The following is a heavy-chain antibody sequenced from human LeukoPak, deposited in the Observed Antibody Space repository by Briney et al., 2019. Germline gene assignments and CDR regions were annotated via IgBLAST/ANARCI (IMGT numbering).Heavy chain of an antibody. V-gene: IGHV3-21*01. CDR3: ARDLSTRDYFDY. CDR1: GFTFSSFA. Sequence: GGSLRLSCAASGFTFSSFAMSWVRQAPGKGLEWVSSISSSSSYIYYADSVKGRFTISRDNAKNSLYLQMNSLRAEDTAVYYCARDLSTRDYFDYWGQGTLVTVSS. CDR2: ISSSSSYI. J-gene: IGHJ4*02. D-gene: IGHD6-13*01.